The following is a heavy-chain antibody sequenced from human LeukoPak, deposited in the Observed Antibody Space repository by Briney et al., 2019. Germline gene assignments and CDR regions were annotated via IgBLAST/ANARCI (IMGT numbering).Heavy chain of an antibody. V-gene: IGHV3-48*01. CDR1: GFPFSSYS. CDR3: VRVKGTYFDF. Sequence: GGSLRLSCAASGFPFSSYSMNWVRQAPGKGLEWVSYISASGSNVYYLDSVKGRFTVSRDNAMNSLFLQMDRPRAEDTAVYYCVRVKGTYFDFWGQGTLVTVSS. J-gene: IGHJ4*02. CDR2: ISASGSNV. D-gene: IGHD1-1*01.